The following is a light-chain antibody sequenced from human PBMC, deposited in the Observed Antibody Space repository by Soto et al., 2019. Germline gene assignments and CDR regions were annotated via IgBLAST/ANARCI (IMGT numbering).Light chain of an antibody. V-gene: IGKV3-15*01. CDR3: QQYNNWWT. CDR2: GAS. Sequence: EIVLTQSPATLSLCPGERATLSCRASQSISSSLAWYQQKPGQAPRLLIYGASTRATGIPARFSGSGSGTEFTLTINSLQSEDFAVYYCQQYNNWWTFGQGTKVDIK. J-gene: IGKJ1*01. CDR1: QSISSS.